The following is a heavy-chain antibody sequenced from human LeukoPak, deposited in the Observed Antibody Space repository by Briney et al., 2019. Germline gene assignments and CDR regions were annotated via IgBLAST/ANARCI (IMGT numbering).Heavy chain of an antibody. J-gene: IGHJ4*02. D-gene: IGHD5-18*01. CDR3: ARVGYSYGYAGTFDY. V-gene: IGHV3-7*01. CDR2: IKQDGSEK. CDR1: GFTFGSYW. Sequence: PGGSLRLSCAASGFTFGSYWMSWVRQAPGKGLEWVANIKQDGSEKYYVDSVKGRFTISRDNAKNSLYLQMNSLRAEDTAVYYCARVGYSYGYAGTFDYWGQGTLVTVSS.